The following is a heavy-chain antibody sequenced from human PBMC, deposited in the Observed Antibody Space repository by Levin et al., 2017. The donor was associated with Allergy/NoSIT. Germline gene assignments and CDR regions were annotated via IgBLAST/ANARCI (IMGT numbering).Heavy chain of an antibody. D-gene: IGHD2-15*01. CDR2: MYYSGNT. CDR1: GVSIRSYY. V-gene: IGHV4-59*08. J-gene: IGHJ5*02. CDR3: ARHNAVVSYWFDP. Sequence: SQTLSLPCTVSGVSIRSYYWSWIRQPPGKGLEWIGYMYYSGNTDCNPSLKSRVTMSVDTSNNQFSLKLSSVTAADTAVYYCARHNAVVSYWFDPWGQGTLVTVSS.